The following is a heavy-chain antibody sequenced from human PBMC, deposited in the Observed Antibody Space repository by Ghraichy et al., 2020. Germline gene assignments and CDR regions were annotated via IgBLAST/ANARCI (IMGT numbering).Heavy chain of an antibody. J-gene: IGHJ4*02. CDR3: AWLPRF. CDR1: GFTVSNNF. CDR2: IYSGGNS. V-gene: IGHV3-53*01. D-gene: IGHD3-16*01. Sequence: GGSLRLSCAASGFTVSNNFMTWVRQAPGKGLEWVSLIYSGGNSYYADSVKGRSTISRDSSKHTLYLQMNSLRAEDTAVYYCAWLPRFWGQGTQVTVSS.